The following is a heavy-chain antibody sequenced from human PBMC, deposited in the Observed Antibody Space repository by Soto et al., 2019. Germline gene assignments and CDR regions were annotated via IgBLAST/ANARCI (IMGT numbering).Heavy chain of an antibody. V-gene: IGHV3-23*01. CDR2: ITGGGGDT. CDR1: GFTFSTDV. J-gene: IGHJ4*02. CDR3: AKGSASTRPYYFDY. D-gene: IGHD6-6*01. Sequence: EVQLLESGGGLVQPGGSLRLSCATSGFTFSTDVMSWVRQAPRKGLEWVSAITGGGGDTYYADSVKGRFTISRDNSKNTLYLQVNSLRAEDTALYYCAKGSASTRPYYFDYWGQGTLVTVSS.